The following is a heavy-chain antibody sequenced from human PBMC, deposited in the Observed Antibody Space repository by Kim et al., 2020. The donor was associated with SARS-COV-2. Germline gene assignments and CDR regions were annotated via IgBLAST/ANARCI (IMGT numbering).Heavy chain of an antibody. CDR1: GYTFTSYA. J-gene: IGHJ6*03. CDR3: VRARDVDTIFGVVIHYYYYMDV. D-gene: IGHD3-3*01. CDR2: INTNTGNP. V-gene: IGHV7-4-1*02. Sequence: ASVKVSCKASGYTFTSYAMNWVRQAPGQGLEWMGWINTNTGNPTYAQGFTGRFVFSLDTSVSTAYLQISSLKAEDTAVYYCVRARDVDTIFGVVIHYYYYMDVWGKGTTVTVSS.